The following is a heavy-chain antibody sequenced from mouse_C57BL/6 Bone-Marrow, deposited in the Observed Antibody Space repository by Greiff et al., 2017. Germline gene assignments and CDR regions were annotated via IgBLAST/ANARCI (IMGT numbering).Heavy chain of an antibody. CDR2: INYDGSST. CDR1: GFTFSDYY. CDR3: ARKGFFYWYFDV. V-gene: IGHV5-16*01. Sequence: DVMLVESEGGLVQPGSSMKLSCTASGFTFSDYYMAWVRQVPEKGLEWVANINYDGSSTYYLDSLKSRFIISRDNAKNILYLQMSSLKSEDTATYYCARKGFFYWYFDVWGTGTTVTVSS. D-gene: IGHD3-3*01. J-gene: IGHJ1*03.